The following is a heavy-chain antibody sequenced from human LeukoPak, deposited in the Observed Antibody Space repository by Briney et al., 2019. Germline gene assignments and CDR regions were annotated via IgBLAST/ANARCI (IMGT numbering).Heavy chain of an antibody. J-gene: IGHJ4*02. CDR1: GFTSDDYG. CDR2: IYRNGGRT. V-gene: IGHV3-20*01. Sequence: PGGSLTLSCAASGFTSDDYGMSWVRQVPGKGLEWVSGIYRNGGRTSYAASVKGRFTISRDNAKNSLNLQINSLRVEDTGIYHCTRGNSNFDYWGQGTLVTVSS. CDR3: TRGNSNFDY. D-gene: IGHD1-7*01.